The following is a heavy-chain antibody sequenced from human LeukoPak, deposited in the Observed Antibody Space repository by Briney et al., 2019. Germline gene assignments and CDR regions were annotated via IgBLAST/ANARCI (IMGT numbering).Heavy chain of an antibody. CDR3: AKHGSGSYSQFDC. J-gene: IGHJ4*02. CDR2: IRGRGIST. V-gene: IGHV3-23*01. Sequence: PGGSLRLSCAASGFTFSSFAMSWVRQAPGKGREGVSGIRGRGISTYSADAVRGRFTISRDTSKNTLYLQMNSLRADDTALYYCAKHGSGSYSQFDCWGQGTLVTVSS. D-gene: IGHD3-10*01. CDR1: GFTFSSFA.